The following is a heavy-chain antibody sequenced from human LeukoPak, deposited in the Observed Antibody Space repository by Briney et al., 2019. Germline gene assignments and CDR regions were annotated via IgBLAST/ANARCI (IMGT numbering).Heavy chain of an antibody. J-gene: IGHJ5*02. CDR3: ARDNIVPAAMNWFDP. CDR1: GGTFSSYA. V-gene: IGHV1-69*04. D-gene: IGHD2-2*01. CDR2: IIPILGIA. Sequence: SVKVSCKASGGTFSSYAISWVRQAPGQGLEWMGRIIPILGIANYAQKFQGRVTITADKSTSTAYMELSSLRSEDTAVYHCARDNIVPAAMNWFDPWGQGTLVTVSS.